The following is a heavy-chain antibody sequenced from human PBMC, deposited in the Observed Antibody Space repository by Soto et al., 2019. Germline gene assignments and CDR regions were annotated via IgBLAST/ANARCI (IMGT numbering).Heavy chain of an antibody. CDR2: ISSNGGST. D-gene: IGHD6-19*01. CDR3: ARQWLDSYYFDY. CDR1: GCTFSSYA. V-gene: IGHV3-64*01. Sequence: PGGSLRLSCAASGCTFSSYAMHWVRQAPGKGLEYVSAISSNGGSTYYANSVKGRFTISRDNSKNTLYLQMGSLRAEDMAVYYCARQWLDSYYFDYWGQGTLVTVSS. J-gene: IGHJ4*02.